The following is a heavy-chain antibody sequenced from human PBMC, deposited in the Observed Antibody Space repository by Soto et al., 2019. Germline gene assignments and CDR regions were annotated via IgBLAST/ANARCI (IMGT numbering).Heavy chain of an antibody. CDR1: GDSVSSNSAT. V-gene: IGHV6-1*01. J-gene: IGHJ4*02. D-gene: IGHD1-26*01. CDR3: ARVRREVGGTLNPIDY. Sequence: SQTLSLTCAISGDSVSSNSATWNWIRQSPSRGFEWLGRTYFRSQWYYDYAVSVTSRLTINPDTSKNQFSLQLNSVTPEDTAVYYCARVRREVGGTLNPIDYPGQGTLVTASS. CDR2: TYFRSQWYY.